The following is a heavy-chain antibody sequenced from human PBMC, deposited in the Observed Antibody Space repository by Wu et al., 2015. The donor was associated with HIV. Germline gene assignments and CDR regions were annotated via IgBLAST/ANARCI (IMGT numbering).Heavy chain of an antibody. Sequence: QVQLVQSGAEVKKPGSSVKVSCKASGGTFSSYAISWVRQAPGQGLEWMGRIIPIFGTANYAQKFQGRVTITADESTSTAYMELSSLRSEDTAVYYCARASQYYYDSSGYSDFDYWGQGTLVTVSS. D-gene: IGHD3-22*01. CDR2: IIPIFGTA. V-gene: IGHV1-69*13. CDR3: ARASQYYYDSSGYSDFDY. J-gene: IGHJ4*02. CDR1: GGTFSSYA.